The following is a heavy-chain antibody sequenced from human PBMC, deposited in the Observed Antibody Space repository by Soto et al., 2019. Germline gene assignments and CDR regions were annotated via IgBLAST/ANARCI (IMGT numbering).Heavy chain of an antibody. J-gene: IGHJ4*02. D-gene: IGHD3-22*01. CDR2: INAGNGNT. CDR1: GYTFTSFH. V-gene: IGHV1-3*01. CDR3: ARATYYYDSSGYSPDY. Sequence: ASVKVSCKASGYTFTSFHISWVRQAPGQRLEWMGWINAGNGNTKYSQKFQGRVTITRDTSASTAYMELSSLRSEDTAVYYCARATYYYDSSGYSPDYWGQGTLVTVSS.